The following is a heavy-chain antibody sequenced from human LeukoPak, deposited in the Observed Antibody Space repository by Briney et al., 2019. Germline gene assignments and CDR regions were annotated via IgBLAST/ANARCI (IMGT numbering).Heavy chain of an antibody. CDR3: ARFSGSYPYPYYFDY. V-gene: IGHV3-30-3*01. D-gene: IGHD1-26*01. J-gene: IGHJ4*02. CDR1: GFTFSSYA. Sequence: PGGSLRLSCAASGFTFSSYAMHWVRQAPGEGLEWVAVISYDGSNKYYADSVKGRFTISRDNSKNTLYLQMNSLRAEDTAVYYCARFSGSYPYPYYFDYWGQGTLVTVSS. CDR2: ISYDGSNK.